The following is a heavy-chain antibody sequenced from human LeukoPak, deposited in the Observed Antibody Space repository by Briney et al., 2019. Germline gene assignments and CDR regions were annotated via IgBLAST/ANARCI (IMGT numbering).Heavy chain of an antibody. Sequence: GGSLRLSCAASGFTFRSYWMTWVRQYPGKGLEWVANIKQDGSETYYADSVKGRFTISRDNTKRSLYLQMNSLRAEDTAVYYCARGRHLGYCSGGSCPPADYWGQGTLVTVSS. J-gene: IGHJ4*02. CDR2: IKQDGSET. V-gene: IGHV3-7*01. D-gene: IGHD2-15*01. CDR1: GFTFRSYW. CDR3: ARGRHLGYCSGGSCPPADY.